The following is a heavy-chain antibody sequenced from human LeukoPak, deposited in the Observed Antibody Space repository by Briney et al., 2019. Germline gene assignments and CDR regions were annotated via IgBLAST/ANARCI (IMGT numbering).Heavy chain of an antibody. V-gene: IGHV3-15*01. J-gene: IGHJ5*02. D-gene: IGHD2-2*01. Sequence: ETLSLTCAVSGYSISSNNWWAWIRQPPGKGLEWIGRIKSKTDGGTTDYAAPVRGRFTISRDDSKNTLYLQMNSLKTEDTAVYYCTTSTDYNWFDPWGQGTLVTVSS. CDR2: IKSKTDGGTT. CDR3: TTSTDYNWFDP. CDR1: GYSISSNNW.